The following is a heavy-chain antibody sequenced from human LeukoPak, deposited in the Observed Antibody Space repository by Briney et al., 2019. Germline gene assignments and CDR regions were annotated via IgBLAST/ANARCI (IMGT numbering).Heavy chain of an antibody. J-gene: IGHJ4*02. CDR2: IYYSGST. CDR3: ARHSRGPAAGPAFDY. V-gene: IGHV4-39*01. D-gene: IGHD6-13*01. Sequence: PSETLSLTCTVSGGSICSSTYYWGWIRQPPGKGLEWIGSIYYSGSTYYNPSLKSRVTISVDASKTQLSLSSVTAADTAVYYCARHSRGPAAGPAFDYWGQGTLVTVSS. CDR1: GGSICSSTYY.